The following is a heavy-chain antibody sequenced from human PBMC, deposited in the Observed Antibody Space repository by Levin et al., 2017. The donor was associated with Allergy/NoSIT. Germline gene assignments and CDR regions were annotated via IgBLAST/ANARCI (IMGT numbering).Heavy chain of an antibody. CDR3: ARGNDYTDYVIDY. CDR1: GFTFSSYY. D-gene: IGHD4-11*01. Sequence: GGSLRLSCAASGFTFSSYYMNWVRQAPGKGLEWVSSISTSSGYIYYADSLKGRFTISRDNAKNSLFLQMSSLRAEDTAVYYCARGNDYTDYVIDYWGQGTLVTVSS. J-gene: IGHJ4*02. V-gene: IGHV3-21*01. CDR2: ISTSSGYI.